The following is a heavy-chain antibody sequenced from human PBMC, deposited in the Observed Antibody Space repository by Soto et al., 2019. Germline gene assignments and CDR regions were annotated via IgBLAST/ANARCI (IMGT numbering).Heavy chain of an antibody. Sequence: QLQLQESGPGLVKPSETLSLTCTVSGGSISSSSYYWGWIRQPPGKGLEWIGSIYYSGSTYYNPSLKSRVTISVDTSKNQSSLKLSSVTAADTAVYYCASLGVDTALYGMDVWGQGTTVTVSS. CDR1: GGSISSSSYY. J-gene: IGHJ6*02. V-gene: IGHV4-39*01. CDR2: IYYSGST. CDR3: ASLGVDTALYGMDV. D-gene: IGHD5-18*01.